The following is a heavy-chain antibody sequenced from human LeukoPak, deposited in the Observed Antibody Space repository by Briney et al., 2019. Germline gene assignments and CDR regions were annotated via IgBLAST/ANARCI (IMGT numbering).Heavy chain of an antibody. CDR3: ARAPLMVRGVRYFDY. Sequence: ASVNVSCKASGYTFTSYYMHWVRQAPGQGLEWMGIINPSGGSTSYAQKFQGRVTMTRDMSTSTVYMELSSLRSEDTAVYYCARAPLMVRGVRYFDYWGQGTLVTVSS. D-gene: IGHD3-10*01. CDR2: INPSGGST. V-gene: IGHV1-46*01. J-gene: IGHJ4*02. CDR1: GYTFTSYY.